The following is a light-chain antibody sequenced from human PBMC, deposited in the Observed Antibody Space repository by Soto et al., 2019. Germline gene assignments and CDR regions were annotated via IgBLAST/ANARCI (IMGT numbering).Light chain of an antibody. J-gene: IGKJ1*01. V-gene: IGKV1-5*03. CDR2: KAS. Sequence: DIQMTQAPSTLSGSVGDRVTITCRASQTISSWLAWYQQKPGKAPKLLIYKASTLKSGVPSRFSGSGSGTEFTLTISSLQPDDFATYYCLQYYNFPRTFGQGTKVDIK. CDR3: LQYYNFPRT. CDR1: QTISSW.